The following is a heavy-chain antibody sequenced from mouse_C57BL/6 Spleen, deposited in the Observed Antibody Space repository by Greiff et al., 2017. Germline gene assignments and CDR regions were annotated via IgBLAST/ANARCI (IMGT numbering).Heavy chain of an antibody. CDR1: GYTFTSYW. J-gene: IGHJ4*01. CDR2: IYPGSGST. Sequence: VQLKQPGAELVKPGASVKMSCKASGYTFTSYWITWVKQRPGQGLEWIGDIYPGSGSTNYNEKFKSKATLTVDTSSSTAYMQLSSLTSEDSAVYYCARTGTEVYAMDYWGQGTSVTVSS. D-gene: IGHD4-1*01. V-gene: IGHV1-55*01. CDR3: ARTGTEVYAMDY.